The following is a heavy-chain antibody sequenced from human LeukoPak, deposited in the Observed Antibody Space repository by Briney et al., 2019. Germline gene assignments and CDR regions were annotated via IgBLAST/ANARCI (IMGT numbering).Heavy chain of an antibody. Sequence: GGSLRLSCAASGFTFSSYAMNWVRQAPGKGLVWVSRINSDGSSISYADSVKGRFTISRDNSKNTLYLQMNSLRAEDTAVYYCARDPLSGSYGEFDYWGQGTLVTVSS. D-gene: IGHD1-26*01. CDR2: INSDGSSI. J-gene: IGHJ4*02. V-gene: IGHV3-74*01. CDR3: ARDPLSGSYGEFDY. CDR1: GFTFSSYA.